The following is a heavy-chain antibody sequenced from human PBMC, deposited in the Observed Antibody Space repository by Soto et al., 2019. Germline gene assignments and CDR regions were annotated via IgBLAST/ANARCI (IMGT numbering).Heavy chain of an antibody. J-gene: IGHJ6*02. D-gene: IGHD6-13*01. CDR1: GDSITGDT. Sequence: PSETLSLTCTVSGDSITGDTCYWNRHRPYPGLDLVGVSYQCESANYNPTLTSRISISIDTSKNKYPLTLSSMTAADTATDDCARVGGDKGYSSSWYIYRSGFDVWGQGTPVTVSS. CDR2: SYQCESA. CDR3: ARVGGDKGYSSSWYIYRSGFDV. V-gene: IGHV4-34*01.